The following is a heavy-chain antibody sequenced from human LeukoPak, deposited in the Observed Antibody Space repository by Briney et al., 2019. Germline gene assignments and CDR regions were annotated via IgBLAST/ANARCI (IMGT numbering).Heavy chain of an antibody. Sequence: SETLSLTCAAYGGSFRGYYWSWIRQPPGKGLEWIGEINHSGSTNYNPSLKSRVTISVDTSKNQFSLKLSSVTAADTAVYYCARAPFGVVNYAFDIWGQGTMVTVSS. V-gene: IGHV4-34*01. CDR2: INHSGST. CDR1: GGSFRGYY. J-gene: IGHJ3*02. CDR3: ARAPFGVVNYAFDI. D-gene: IGHD3-3*01.